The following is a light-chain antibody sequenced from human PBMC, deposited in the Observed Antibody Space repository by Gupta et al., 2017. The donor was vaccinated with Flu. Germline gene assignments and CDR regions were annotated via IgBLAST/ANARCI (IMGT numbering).Light chain of an antibody. CDR3: QSADSSGTVRV. CDR2: KDT. V-gene: IGLV3-25*03. J-gene: IGLJ1*01. Sequence: GQTARITCSGDALPKQYAYWYQQKPGQAPVLVIYKDTERPSGIPERFSGSSSGTTVTLTISGVQAEDEADYYCQSADSSGTVRVFGTGTKVTVL. CDR1: ALPKQY.